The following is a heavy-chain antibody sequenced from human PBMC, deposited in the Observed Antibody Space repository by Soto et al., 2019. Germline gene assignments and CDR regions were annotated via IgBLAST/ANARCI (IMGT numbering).Heavy chain of an antibody. D-gene: IGHD6-19*01. CDR1: GGSVSSGSYY. CDR3: ARTVAGTQVLFDY. Sequence: TSETLSLTCTVSGGSVSSGSYYWSWIRQPPGKGLEWIGYIYYSGSTNYNPSLKSRVTISVDTSKNQFSLKLSSVTAADTAVYYCARTVAGTQVLFDYWGQGTLVTVS. CDR2: IYYSGST. J-gene: IGHJ4*02. V-gene: IGHV4-61*01.